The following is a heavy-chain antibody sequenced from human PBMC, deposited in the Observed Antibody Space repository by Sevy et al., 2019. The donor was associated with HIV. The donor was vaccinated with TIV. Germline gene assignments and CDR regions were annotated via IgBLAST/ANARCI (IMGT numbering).Heavy chain of an antibody. J-gene: IGHJ5*02. CDR1: GGTFSSYA. D-gene: IGHD6-19*01. Sequence: ASVKVSCKASGGTFSSYAISWVRQAPGQGLEWMGGIIPIFGTANYAQKFQGRVTITAAKSTSTAYMELSSLRSEDTAVYYCARDRRATGYSSGWYPNWFDPWGQGTLVTVSS. V-gene: IGHV1-69*06. CDR3: ARDRRATGYSSGWYPNWFDP. CDR2: IIPIFGTA.